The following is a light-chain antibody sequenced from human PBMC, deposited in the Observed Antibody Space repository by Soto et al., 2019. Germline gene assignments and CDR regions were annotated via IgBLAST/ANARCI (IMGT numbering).Light chain of an antibody. V-gene: IGKV1-39*01. Sequence: QMTQSPSSLSASLGDRVTITCRASQSIAGHLNWFQQKPGKAPKVLIYAASTLQTGVPSRFSGSGSGTDFILTINWLQSEDFATYYCQQYYDYPQTFGQGTKVDI. CDR3: QQYYDYPQT. J-gene: IGKJ1*01. CDR1: QSIAGH. CDR2: AAS.